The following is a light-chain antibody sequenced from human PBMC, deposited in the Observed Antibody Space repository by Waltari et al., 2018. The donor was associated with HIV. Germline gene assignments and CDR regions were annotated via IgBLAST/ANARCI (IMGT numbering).Light chain of an antibody. CDR2: EVS. CDR1: TSDLRRLHF. Sequence: HSVLTQPASVSGSPGQSITISCSGPTSDLRRLHFVSCYQQSPGRAPKLIIFEVSSRPSGISDRFSGSKSGDTASLTISALRTEDEADYFCSSYSPRDSVVFGGGTKVTVL. J-gene: IGLJ3*02. CDR3: SSYSPRDSVV. V-gene: IGLV2-14*01.